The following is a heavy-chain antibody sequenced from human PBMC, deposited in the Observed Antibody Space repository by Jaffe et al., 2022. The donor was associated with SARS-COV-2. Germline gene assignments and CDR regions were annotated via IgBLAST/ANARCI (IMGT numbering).Heavy chain of an antibody. J-gene: IGHJ4*02. Sequence: EVQLVESGGDLVKPGGSLRVSCVASGFTFNNAWMSWVRQAPGKGLEWVGRIKRKNDGGTTDYAAPVKGRFTISRDDSKNTVYLQMNSLKTEDTAVYYCTLGAGTTDFDYWGQGTLVIVSS. CDR1: GFTFNNAW. CDR3: TLGAGTTDFDY. D-gene: IGHD1-1*01. CDR2: IKRKNDGGTT. V-gene: IGHV3-15*01.